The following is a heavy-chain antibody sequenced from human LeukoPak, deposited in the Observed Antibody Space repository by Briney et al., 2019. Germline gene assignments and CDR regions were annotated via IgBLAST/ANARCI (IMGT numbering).Heavy chain of an antibody. CDR1: GFTLSSYW. D-gene: IGHD5-12*01. Sequence: TGGSLRLSCAASGFTLSSYWMDWVRQAPGSGLVWVAGISRDGSTTTYAGSVKGRFTISRDNAKNTLYLQMNSLRAEDTAVYYCARVRLRSGYDTIDYWGQGTLVTVSS. CDR2: ISRDGSTT. V-gene: IGHV3-74*01. J-gene: IGHJ4*02. CDR3: ARVRLRSGYDTIDY.